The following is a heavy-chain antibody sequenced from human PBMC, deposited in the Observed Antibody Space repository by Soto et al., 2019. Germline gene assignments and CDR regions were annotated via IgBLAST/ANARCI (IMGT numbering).Heavy chain of an antibody. D-gene: IGHD6-19*01. CDR1: GFTFSSYA. CDR2: ISYDGSNK. J-gene: IGHJ6*02. V-gene: IGHV3-30-3*01. CDR3: ARDWLVLNYYYYGMDV. Sequence: QVQLVESGGGVVQPGRSLRLSCAASGFTFSSYAMHWVRQAPGKGLEWVAVISYDGSNKYYADSVKGRFTISRDNSKNTLYLQMNSLRAEDTAVYYCARDWLVLNYYYYGMDVWGQGTTVTVSS.